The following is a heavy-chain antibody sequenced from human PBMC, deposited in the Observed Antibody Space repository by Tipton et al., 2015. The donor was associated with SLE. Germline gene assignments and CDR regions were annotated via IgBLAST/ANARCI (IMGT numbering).Heavy chain of an antibody. CDR1: GYSISSGSY. D-gene: IGHD6-13*01. J-gene: IGHJ4*02. CDR2: LFHSGST. Sequence: TLSLTCAVSGYSISSGSYWGWIRQPPGKGLEWIGCLFHSGSTYYNPSLKSRVTISVDTSSNQFSLKLSSVTAADTAVYYCARCRKWRDSSSYYDYFDYWGQGTLVTVSS. CDR3: ARCRKWRDSSSYYDYFDY. V-gene: IGHV4-38-2*01.